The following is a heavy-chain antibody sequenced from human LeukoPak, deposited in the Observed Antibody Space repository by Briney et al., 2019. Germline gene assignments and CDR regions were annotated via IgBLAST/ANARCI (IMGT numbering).Heavy chain of an antibody. Sequence: SETLSLTCTVSGGSISSSSYYWGWIRQPPGKGLEWIRSIYYSGSTYYNPSLKSRVTISVDTSKNQFSLKLTSVTAADTAVYYCARGYSSSWYFNWFDPWGQGTLVTVSS. J-gene: IGHJ5*02. CDR2: IYYSGST. V-gene: IGHV4-39*07. D-gene: IGHD6-13*01. CDR3: ARGYSSSWYFNWFDP. CDR1: GGSISSSSYY.